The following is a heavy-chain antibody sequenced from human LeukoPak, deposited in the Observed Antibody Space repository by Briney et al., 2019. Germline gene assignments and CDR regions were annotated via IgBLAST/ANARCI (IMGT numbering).Heavy chain of an antibody. J-gene: IGHJ4*02. V-gene: IGHV3-48*01. CDR2: ISSGSSPI. CDR3: AREPSGVLGLDC. Sequence: GGSLRLSCAVSGFTVSGNYMSWVRQAPGKGLEWVSYISSGSSPIYYADSLRGRFTISRDNAKNSLFLQMNSLRAEDTAVYYCAREPSGVLGLDCWGQGTLVTVSS. D-gene: IGHD3-10*01. CDR1: GFTVSGNY.